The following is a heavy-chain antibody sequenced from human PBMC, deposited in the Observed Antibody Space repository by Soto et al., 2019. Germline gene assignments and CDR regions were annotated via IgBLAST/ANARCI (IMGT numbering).Heavy chain of an antibody. CDR3: ARASDVYISGWYVGYFDY. J-gene: IGHJ4*02. CDR1: GYTFTSYG. V-gene: IGHV1-18*04. CDR2: IRAYTDYT. D-gene: IGHD6-19*01. Sequence: QVQLVQSGGAVRKPGASVEVSCKASGYTFTSYGVSWARQASGQGLEWMGWIRAYTDYTNYAQKVQGRVPITTDTTTRTAYMHLRSLISDEQAVYYCARASDVYISGWYVGYFDYWGQGTLVTVSS.